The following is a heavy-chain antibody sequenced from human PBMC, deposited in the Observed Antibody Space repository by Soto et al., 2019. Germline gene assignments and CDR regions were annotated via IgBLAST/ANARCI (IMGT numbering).Heavy chain of an antibody. J-gene: IGHJ4*02. CDR3: ARVKPGSAAGIGSPADY. D-gene: IGHD6-13*01. CDR1: GFTFSSYS. Sequence: EVQLVESGGGLVKPGGSLRLSCAASGFTFSSYSMNWVRQAPGKGLEWVSSISSASSYTYYADSVKGRFTISRDNAKNSLFLQMNSLRAEDTAVYYCARVKPGSAAGIGSPADYWGQGTLVTVSS. CDR2: ISSASSYT. V-gene: IGHV3-21*01.